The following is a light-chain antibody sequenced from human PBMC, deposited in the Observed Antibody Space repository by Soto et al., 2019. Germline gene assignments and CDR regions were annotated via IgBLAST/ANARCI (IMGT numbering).Light chain of an antibody. V-gene: IGKV1-39*01. Sequence: IQMTQSPSSLSASVGDTVTITCRASQTISFYLNGYQQKPGRTPNLLIYATSSLQSGVPSRFDGSGSGTKFTLTISSLQPDDFATYYCQQSFSTPHTFGQGTKLELK. CDR1: QTISFY. J-gene: IGKJ2*01. CDR2: ATS. CDR3: QQSFSTPHT.